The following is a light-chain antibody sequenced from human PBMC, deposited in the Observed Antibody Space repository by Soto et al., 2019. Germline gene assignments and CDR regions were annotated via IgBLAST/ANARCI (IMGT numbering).Light chain of an antibody. Sequence: QSVRTQPASVSGYPGQSITISSTGRSSDVSAYSYLAWFQQHLGKARTFMIYEVSNRPSGVSNRFAGSKSGNTASLTVSGLQAEDEADYYCSSYTTSNTYVFGTGTKVTVL. CDR1: SSDVSAYSY. CDR2: EVS. J-gene: IGLJ1*01. CDR3: SSYTTSNTYV. V-gene: IGLV2-14*01.